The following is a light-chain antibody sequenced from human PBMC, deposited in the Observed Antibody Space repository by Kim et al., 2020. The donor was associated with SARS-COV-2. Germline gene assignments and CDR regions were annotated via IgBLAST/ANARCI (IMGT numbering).Light chain of an antibody. J-gene: IGLJ3*02. CDR2: DVT. Sequence: QSALTQPASVSGSTGQSITISRTGTNSDVGSYNLVSWYQQHPGKAPKLMIYDVTKRPSGVSSRFSGSKSGSTASLTVSGLQAEDEADYYCCSYAGSTTWVFGGGTQLTVL. CDR3: CSYAGSTTWV. V-gene: IGLV2-23*02. CDR1: NSDVGSYNL.